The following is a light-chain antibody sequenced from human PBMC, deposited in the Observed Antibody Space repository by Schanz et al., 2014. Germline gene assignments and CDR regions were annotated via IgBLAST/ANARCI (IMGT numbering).Light chain of an antibody. CDR1: QSVSSSY. V-gene: IGKV3D-20*02. J-gene: IGKJ2*02. CDR3: HHRSHWRGT. Sequence: EIVLTQSPGTLSLSPGERATLSCRASQSVSSSYLAWYQQKPGQAPRLLIYGASSRATGIPDRFSGSGSGTEFTLTISSLQSEDFAVYYCHHRSHWRGTFGQGTKLEIK. CDR2: GAS.